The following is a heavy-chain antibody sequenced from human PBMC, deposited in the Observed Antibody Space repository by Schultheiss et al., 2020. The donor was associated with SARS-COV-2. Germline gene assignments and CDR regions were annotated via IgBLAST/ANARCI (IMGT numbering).Heavy chain of an antibody. CDR1: GFTFSSYG. CDR2: ISYDGSNK. V-gene: IGHV3-30*03. Sequence: GGSLRLSCAASGFTFSSYGMHWVRQAPGKGLEWVAVISYDGSNKYYADSVKGRFTISRDNSKNTLYLQMNSLRAEDTAVYYCARYIAAAVTPDYWGQGTLVTVSS. CDR3: ARYIAAAVTPDY. D-gene: IGHD6-13*01. J-gene: IGHJ4*02.